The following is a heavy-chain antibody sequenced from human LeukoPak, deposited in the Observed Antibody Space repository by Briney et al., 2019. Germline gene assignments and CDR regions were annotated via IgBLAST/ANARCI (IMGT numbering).Heavy chain of an antibody. CDR3: ARGIADPYSFDS. CDR2: IYSTGST. Sequence: SETLSLTCIVSGGSINSFYWSWIRQPAGKGLEWIGRIYSTGSTNYSPSLKSRVTMSVDKSKNQFSLNLSSVTAADTAVYYCARGIADPYSFDSWGQGTLVTVSS. D-gene: IGHD6-13*01. V-gene: IGHV4-4*07. J-gene: IGHJ4*02. CDR1: GGSINSFY.